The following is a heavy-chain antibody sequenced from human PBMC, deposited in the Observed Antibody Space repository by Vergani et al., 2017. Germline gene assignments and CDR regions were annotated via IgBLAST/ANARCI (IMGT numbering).Heavy chain of an antibody. Sequence: QVQLQQWGAGLLKPSETLSLTCAVYGGSFSNYYWSWIRQPPGKGLEWIGEINHSGSTKYNPSLKSRVTISVDSSKKQFSLSLSSVIAADTAVYYCARGLRLYYYESSGYYPDTYFDYWGQGTLVTVSS. CDR2: INHSGST. D-gene: IGHD3-22*01. CDR3: ARGLRLYYYESSGYYPDTYFDY. V-gene: IGHV4-34*01. J-gene: IGHJ4*02. CDR1: GGSFSNYY.